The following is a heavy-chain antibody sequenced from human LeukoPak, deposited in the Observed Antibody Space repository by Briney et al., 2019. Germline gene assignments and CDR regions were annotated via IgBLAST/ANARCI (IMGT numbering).Heavy chain of an antibody. CDR3: SKLYYYDSSGY. D-gene: IGHD3-22*01. Sequence: GGSLRLSCAASGFTFGSYAMSWARQVPGKGLEWVSSISGSGGSTYYADSVKGRFTISRDNSKNTLYLQMNSLRAEDTAVYYCSKLYYYDSSGYWGQGTLVTVSS. V-gene: IGHV3-23*01. CDR2: ISGSGGST. CDR1: GFTFGSYA. J-gene: IGHJ4*02.